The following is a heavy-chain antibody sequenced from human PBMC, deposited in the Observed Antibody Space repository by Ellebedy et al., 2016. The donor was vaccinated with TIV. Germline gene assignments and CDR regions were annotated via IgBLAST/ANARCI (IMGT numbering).Heavy chain of an antibody. Sequence: GESLKISCAASGFTFSRFSMHWVRQAPGKGLEWVAVISYDGGNKYYAESLKGRFTISRDSSKNAMYLQMDSLRAEDTAVYYCARDRHFYGSSSRLGLFYYYYGMDVWGQGTTVTVSS. CDR3: ARDRHFYGSSSRLGLFYYYYGMDV. CDR2: ISYDGGNK. D-gene: IGHD3-22*01. V-gene: IGHV3-30*01. CDR1: GFTFSRFS. J-gene: IGHJ6*02.